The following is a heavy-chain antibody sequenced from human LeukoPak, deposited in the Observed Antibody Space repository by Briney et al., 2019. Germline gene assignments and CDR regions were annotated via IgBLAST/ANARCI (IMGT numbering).Heavy chain of an antibody. Sequence: GGTLRLPCAASGFTFSSYGMSWVRQAPGKGLDWVSTLTGSGGTTYYADSVKGRLTISRDNSKNMLYLQMNSLRAEDTAVYYCAKGIGSRFIFDYWGQGTLVTVSS. CDR3: AKGIGSRFIFDY. D-gene: IGHD6-13*01. CDR2: LTGSGGTT. CDR1: GFTFSSYG. V-gene: IGHV3-23*01. J-gene: IGHJ4*02.